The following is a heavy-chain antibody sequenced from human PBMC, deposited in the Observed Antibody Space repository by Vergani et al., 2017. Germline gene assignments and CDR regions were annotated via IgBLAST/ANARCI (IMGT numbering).Heavy chain of an antibody. D-gene: IGHD2-2*01. CDR2: IYSGGST. V-gene: IGHV3-53*02. J-gene: IGHJ4*02. Sequence: EVLLVETGGGLIQPGGSLRLSCAASGFTVSSNYMSWVRQAPGKGLEWVSVIYSGGSTYYADSVKGRFTISRDNSKNTLYLQMNSLRAEDTAVYYCARARQCSSTGCFYFDYWGQGTLVTVSA. CDR3: ARARQCSSTGCFYFDY. CDR1: GFTVSSNY.